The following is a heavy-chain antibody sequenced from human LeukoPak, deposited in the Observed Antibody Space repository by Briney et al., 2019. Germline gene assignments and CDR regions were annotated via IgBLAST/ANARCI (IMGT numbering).Heavy chain of an antibody. CDR3: ARRVTSNCFDP. V-gene: IGHV4-59*08. CDR1: GDSISSYY. D-gene: IGHD2-21*02. CDR2: MHYSGSS. J-gene: IGHJ5*02. Sequence: SETLSLTCTVSGDSISSYYWSWIRQPPGKGLEWIGYMHYSGSSNYNPSLKSRVTTSVDTSQNQFSLKLRSVTAADTAVYYCARRVTSNCFDPWGQGTLVTVSS.